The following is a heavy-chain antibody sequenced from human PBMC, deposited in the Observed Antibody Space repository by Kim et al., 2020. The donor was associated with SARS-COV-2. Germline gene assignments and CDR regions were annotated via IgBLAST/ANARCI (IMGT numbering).Heavy chain of an antibody. J-gene: IGHJ4*02. D-gene: IGHD3-9*01. CDR1: GGTFSSYA. Sequence: SVKVSCKASGGTFSSYAISWVRQAPGQGLEWMGRIIPILGIANYAQKFQGRVTITADKSTSTAYMELSSLRSEDTAVYYCARDQVDILTGYYKGRGFDYWGQGTLVTVSS. V-gene: IGHV1-69*04. CDR2: IIPILGIA. CDR3: ARDQVDILTGYYKGRGFDY.